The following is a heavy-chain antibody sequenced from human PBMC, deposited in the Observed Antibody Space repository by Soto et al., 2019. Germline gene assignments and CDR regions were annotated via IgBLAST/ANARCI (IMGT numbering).Heavy chain of an antibody. CDR2: SKSRTDGGAT. D-gene: IGHD2-2*01. V-gene: IGHV3-15*01. CDR3: TTVGLGHCGSTSCRGPYYFYYYGMAV. J-gene: IGHJ6*02. CDR1: GFTFSNAW. Sequence: GGSLRLSCAASGFTFSNAWMSWVRQAPGKXMEWVGRSKSRTDGGATDYAAPVKGRFNISRDDSKNTLYLQMNSLKTEDTAVYYCTTVGLGHCGSTSCRGPYYFYYYGMAVWGQGTPVTVSS.